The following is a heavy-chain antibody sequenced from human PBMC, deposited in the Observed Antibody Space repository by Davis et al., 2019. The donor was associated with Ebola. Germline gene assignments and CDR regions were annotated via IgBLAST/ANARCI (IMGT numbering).Heavy chain of an antibody. CDR2: INSDGSST. Sequence: HTGGSLRLSCAASGFTFSSYWMHWVRQAPGKGLVWVSRINSDGSSTSYADSVKGRFTISRDNSKNTLYLQMNSLRAEDTAVYYCAKDEVDYDWNYVLSEHWGQGTLVTVSS. V-gene: IGHV3-74*01. CDR1: GFTFSSYW. J-gene: IGHJ1*01. CDR3: AKDEVDYDWNYVLSEH. D-gene: IGHD1-7*01.